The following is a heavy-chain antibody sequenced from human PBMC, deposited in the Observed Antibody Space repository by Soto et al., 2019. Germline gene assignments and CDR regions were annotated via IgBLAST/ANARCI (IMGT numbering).Heavy chain of an antibody. CDR1: GGSITSADYY. D-gene: IGHD3-16*02. CDR3: ARMGLHSGELSRNWFDP. J-gene: IGHJ5*02. CDR2: IYSSGTT. Sequence: QVQLQESGPGRVKPSQTLSLTCTISGGSITSADYYWTWIRLFPGKGLEWIAYIYSSGTTHYNPSLKRRATVSLDTSNRQFSLEVKSATAADTAVYYCARMGLHSGELSRNWFDPWGQGSLVTVYS. V-gene: IGHV4-31*03.